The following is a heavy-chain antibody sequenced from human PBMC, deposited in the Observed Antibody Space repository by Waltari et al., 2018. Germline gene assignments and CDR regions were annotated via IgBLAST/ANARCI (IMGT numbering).Heavy chain of an antibody. J-gene: IGHJ4*02. CDR2: INPNSGGT. Sequence: QVQLVQSGAEVKKPGASVKVSCKASGYTFTGYYMHWVRQAPGQGLEWMGWINPNSGGTNYAQKCQGRVTMTRDTSISTAYMELSRLRSDDTAVYYCAREGSRDYPDYWGQGTLVTVSS. V-gene: IGHV1-2*02. D-gene: IGHD3-10*01. CDR1: GYTFTGYY. CDR3: AREGSRDYPDY.